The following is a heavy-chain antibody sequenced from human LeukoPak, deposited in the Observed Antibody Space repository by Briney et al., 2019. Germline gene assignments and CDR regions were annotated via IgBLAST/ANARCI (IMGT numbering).Heavy chain of an antibody. CDR3: ARVGSSGWYENWFDP. CDR1: GYTFTSYD. Sequence: ASVKVSCKASGYTFTSYDINWVRQATGQGLEWMRWMSPNSGNTGYAQTFQGRVTMTRNTSISTAYMELSSLRSEDTAVYYCARVGSSGWYENWFDPWGQGTLVTVSS. J-gene: IGHJ5*02. D-gene: IGHD6-19*01. CDR2: MSPNSGNT. V-gene: IGHV1-8*01.